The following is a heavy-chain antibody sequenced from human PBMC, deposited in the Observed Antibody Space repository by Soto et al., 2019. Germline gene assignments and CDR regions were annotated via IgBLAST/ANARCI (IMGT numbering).Heavy chain of an antibody. Sequence: GASGKVSCKASGYIFTAYSMHWVRQAPGQGLEWVGWFNPNSGDTIYAQKFQGRVTLTRDTSISTAYMELYSLRSDDTAVYYCAREASSVISLDYWGQGTLVTVSS. V-gene: IGHV1-2*02. CDR2: FNPNSGDT. D-gene: IGHD2-21*01. CDR3: AREASSVISLDY. J-gene: IGHJ4*02. CDR1: GYIFTAYS.